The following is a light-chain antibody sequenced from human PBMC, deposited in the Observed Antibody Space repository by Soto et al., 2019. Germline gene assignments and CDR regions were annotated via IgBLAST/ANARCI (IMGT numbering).Light chain of an antibody. J-gene: IGLJ1*01. CDR1: SSDFGTYNL. CDR2: ERT. V-gene: IGLV2-14*02. CDR3: CSFTSSNTHV. Sequence: SVLTQPASVSGSPGQSITISFTGTSSDFGTYNLVSWYQHHPGKVPKLIIYERTKRPSGISDRFSGSKSGNTASLTISGLQAEDEATYYCCSFTSSNTHVFGTGTKVTVL.